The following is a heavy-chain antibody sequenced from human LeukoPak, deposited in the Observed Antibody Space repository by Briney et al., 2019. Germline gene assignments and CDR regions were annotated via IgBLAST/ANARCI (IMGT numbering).Heavy chain of an antibody. CDR3: ARTRTYYYDSSGYQDY. Sequence: SETLSLTCTVSGGSISSYYWSWFRQPPGKGLEWIGYIYYSGSTNYNPSLKSRVTISVDTSKNQFSLKLSSVTAADTAVYYCARTRTYYYDSSGYQDYWGQGTLVTVSS. V-gene: IGHV4-59*08. J-gene: IGHJ4*02. D-gene: IGHD3-22*01. CDR1: GGSISSYY. CDR2: IYYSGST.